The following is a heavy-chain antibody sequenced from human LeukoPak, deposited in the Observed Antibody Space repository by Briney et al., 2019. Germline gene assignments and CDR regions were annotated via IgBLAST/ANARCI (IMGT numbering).Heavy chain of an antibody. CDR2: ISYDGSNK. J-gene: IGHJ4*02. D-gene: IGHD5-12*01. Sequence: GRSLRLSCAASGFTFDDYAMHWVRQAPGKGLEWVAVISYDGSNKYYADSVKGRFTISRDNSKNTLYLQMNSLRAEDTAVYYCAKSSIRGYSGYLSYFDYWGQGTLVTVSS. CDR3: AKSSIRGYSGYLSYFDY. CDR1: GFTFDDYA. V-gene: IGHV3-30*18.